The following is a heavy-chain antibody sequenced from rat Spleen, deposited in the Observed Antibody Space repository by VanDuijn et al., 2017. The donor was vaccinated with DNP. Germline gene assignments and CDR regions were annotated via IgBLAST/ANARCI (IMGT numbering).Heavy chain of an antibody. CDR3: ARYGSVALDY. CDR2: INSAGSI. D-gene: IGHD1-7*01. V-gene: IGHV3-3*01. Sequence: VQLQESGPGLVEPSQSLSLTCSVTGYSITSCCRWTWIRKFPGHKLEWMGYINSAGSIEYNPSLKGRISITRDTSKNQFFLQLNSVTTEDTATYYCARYGSVALDYWGQGVMVTVSS. CDR1: GYSITSCCR. J-gene: IGHJ2*01.